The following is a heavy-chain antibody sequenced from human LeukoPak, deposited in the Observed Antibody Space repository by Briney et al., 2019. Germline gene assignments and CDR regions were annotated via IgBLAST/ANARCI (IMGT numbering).Heavy chain of an antibody. V-gene: IGHV4-34*01. CDR3: ARDGELPHDY. CDR1: GGSFSGYY. D-gene: IGHD1-26*01. J-gene: IGHJ4*02. Sequence: SETLSLTCAVYGGSFSGYYWSWIRQPPGKGLEWIGEINHSGSTNYNPSLKSRVTISVDTSKNQFSLKLSSVTAADTAVYYCARDGELPHDYWGQGTLVTVSS. CDR2: INHSGST.